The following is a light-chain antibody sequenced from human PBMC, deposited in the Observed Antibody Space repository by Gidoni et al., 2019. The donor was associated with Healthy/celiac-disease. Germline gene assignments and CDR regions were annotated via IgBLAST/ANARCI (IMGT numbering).Light chain of an antibody. V-gene: IGLV2-14*03. CDR1: SRDVGGYNY. J-gene: IGLJ3*02. CDR2: DVS. Sequence: QSALTQPASVSGSPGQSITISCTGTSRDVGGYNYVSWYQQHPGNAPKLMLYDVSNRPSGVSNRFSGSKSGNTASLTISGLQAEDEADYYCSSYTSSSTRVFGGGTKLTVL. CDR3: SSYTSSSTRV.